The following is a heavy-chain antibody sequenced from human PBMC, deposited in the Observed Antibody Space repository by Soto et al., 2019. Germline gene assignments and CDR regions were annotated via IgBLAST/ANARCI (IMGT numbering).Heavy chain of an antibody. Sequence: QVQLQQWGAGLLKPSETLSLTCAVNGGSFNDYYWAWIRQPPGKGLEWIGEIYHSGNTYYNPSLESGFIMSVDTSKKQFSLRLNSVTAADTAMYYCARVRRGFNRESWSYWYNGMDVWGQGTTVTVS. CDR3: ARVRRGFNRESWSYWYNGMDV. D-gene: IGHD3-16*01. CDR1: GGSFNDYY. CDR2: IYHSGNT. V-gene: IGHV4-34*02. J-gene: IGHJ6*02.